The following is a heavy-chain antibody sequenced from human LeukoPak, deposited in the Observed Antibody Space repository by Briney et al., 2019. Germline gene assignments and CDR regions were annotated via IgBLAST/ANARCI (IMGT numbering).Heavy chain of an antibody. CDR2: MYTSGST. D-gene: IGHD6-6*01. Sequence: PSETLSLTCTVSGDSISSYYWSWIRQPAGKGLEWIGRMYTSGSTNYNPSLESRVTISVDTSKNQFSLKLSSVTAADTAVYYCARGEKGSSSGSINYWGQGTLVAVSS. V-gene: IGHV4-4*07. CDR3: ARGEKGSSSGSINY. J-gene: IGHJ4*02. CDR1: GDSISSYY.